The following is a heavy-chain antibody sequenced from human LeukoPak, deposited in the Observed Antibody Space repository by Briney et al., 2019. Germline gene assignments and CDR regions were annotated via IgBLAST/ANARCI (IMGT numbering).Heavy chain of an antibody. CDR1: GASISTTHW. J-gene: IGHJ4*02. D-gene: IGHD2-21*02. CDR2: IFHTGST. V-gene: IGHV4-4*02. Sequence: PWETLSLTCAVSGASISTTHWWSGVRQSPGKGLEWLGEIFHTGSTNYNPSFMPRVTISVDKSKRQFSAKLNSLTAADTAVYYCTRDPRYGDRYSFEYWGQGSLVTVSS. CDR3: TRDPRYGDRYSFEY.